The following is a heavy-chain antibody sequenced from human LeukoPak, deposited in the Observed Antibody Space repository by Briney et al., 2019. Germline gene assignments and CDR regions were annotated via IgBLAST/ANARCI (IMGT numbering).Heavy chain of an antibody. J-gene: IGHJ4*02. CDR3: AKGGATAIDY. CDR1: GFTFSNYW. Sequence: GGSLRLSCAASGFTFSNYWMHWVRQAPGKGLVWVSRINSDGSSTTSADSVKGRFTISRDNAKSTLYLQMNSLRAEDTAVYYCAKGGATAIDYWGQGTLVTVSS. CDR2: INSDGSST. V-gene: IGHV3-74*01. D-gene: IGHD5-12*01.